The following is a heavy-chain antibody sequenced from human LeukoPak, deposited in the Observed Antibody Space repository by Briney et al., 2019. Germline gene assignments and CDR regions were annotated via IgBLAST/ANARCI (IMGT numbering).Heavy chain of an antibody. J-gene: IGHJ2*01. V-gene: IGHV3-23*01. Sequence: GGSLRLSCAASGFTFSSYAMSWVRQAPGKGLEWVSAISGSGGSTYYADSEKGRFTISRDNSKNTLYLQMNSLRAEDTAVYYCAKYSGVAGHQRRPDLWGRGTLVTVSS. CDR2: ISGSGGST. CDR3: AKYSGVAGHQRRPDL. D-gene: IGHD6-19*01. CDR1: GFTFSSYA.